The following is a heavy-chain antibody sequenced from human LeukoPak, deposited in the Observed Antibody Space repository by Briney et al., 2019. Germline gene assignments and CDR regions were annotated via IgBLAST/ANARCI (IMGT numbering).Heavy chain of an antibody. D-gene: IGHD1-7*01. Sequence: PSATLSLTCTVPGDSISTYYWSWIRQAPGKGLECIGYIYINGATNQNPSLKGRVTISLDTPKNQFSLRLSSVTAADTAVYFCARGARTFDFWGPGILVTVSS. CDR3: ARGARTFDF. V-gene: IGHV4-4*09. J-gene: IGHJ4*02. CDR2: IYINGAT. CDR1: GDSISTYY.